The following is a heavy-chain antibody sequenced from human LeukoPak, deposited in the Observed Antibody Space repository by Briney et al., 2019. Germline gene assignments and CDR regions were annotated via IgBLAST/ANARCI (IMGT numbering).Heavy chain of an antibody. D-gene: IGHD5-18*01. J-gene: IGHJ4*02. CDR1: GYTFTGYY. CDR2: INPNSGGT. V-gene: IGHV1-2*02. Sequence: ASVTVSCKAAGYTFTGYYMHWVREAPGQGLEWMGWINPNSGGTNYAQKFQGRVTMTRDTSISTAYMELSRLRSDDTAVYYCARDIQLWLGYDYWGQGTLVTVSS. CDR3: ARDIQLWLGYDY.